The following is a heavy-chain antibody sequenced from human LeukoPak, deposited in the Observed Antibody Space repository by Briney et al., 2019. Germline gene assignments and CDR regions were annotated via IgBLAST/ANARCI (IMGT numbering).Heavy chain of an antibody. D-gene: IGHD3-10*01. Sequence: PGGSLRLSCAASGFTFSSYAMSWVRQAPGKGLEWVSAISGSGGSTYYADSVKGRFTISRDNSKNTLYLQMNSLRAEDTAVYYCAKEVVGPRGAYYYYMDVWGKGTTVTVSS. J-gene: IGHJ6*03. CDR2: ISGSGGST. CDR1: GFTFSSYA. CDR3: AKEVVGPRGAYYYYMDV. V-gene: IGHV3-23*01.